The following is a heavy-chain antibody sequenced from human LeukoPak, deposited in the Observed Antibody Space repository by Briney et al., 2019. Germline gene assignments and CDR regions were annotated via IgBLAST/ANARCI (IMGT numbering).Heavy chain of an antibody. J-gene: IGHJ3*02. V-gene: IGHV3-7*03. Sequence: GGSLSLSCAASGFTFSGFGLSGVGQAPGKGLEWWPTLKQDGSEKYYVDSVKGRFTISRDNAKNSLYLQMNSLRAEDTAVYYCARRNWNDSDDEDAFDIWGQGTMVTVSS. CDR1: GFTFSGFG. D-gene: IGHD1-1*01. CDR3: ARRNWNDSDDEDAFDI. CDR2: LKQDGSEK.